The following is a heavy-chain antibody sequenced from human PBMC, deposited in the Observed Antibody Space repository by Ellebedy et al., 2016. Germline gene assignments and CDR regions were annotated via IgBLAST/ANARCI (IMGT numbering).Heavy chain of an antibody. CDR2: ISAYNGNT. D-gene: IGHD2-2*01. CDR1: GYTFTSYD. V-gene: IGHV1-18*01. J-gene: IGHJ5*02. CDR3: ARDSSTSSNWFDP. Sequence: ASVKVSXXASGYTFTSYDINWVRQATGQGLEWMGWISAYNGNTNYAQKLQGRVTMTTDTSTSTAYMELRSLRSDDTAVYYCARDSSTSSNWFDPWGQGTLVTVSS.